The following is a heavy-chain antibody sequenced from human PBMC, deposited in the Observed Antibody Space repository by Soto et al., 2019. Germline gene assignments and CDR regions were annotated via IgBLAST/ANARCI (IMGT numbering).Heavy chain of an antibody. CDR3: ARDAAVAGETDRFDY. CDR1: SGSIKTDVW. V-gene: IGHV4-4*02. D-gene: IGHD6-19*01. CDR2: IYQNGHT. J-gene: IGHJ4*02. Sequence: SETLSLTCTVSSGSIKTDVWWSWLRRPPGKGLEWIGEIYQNGHTNYNPSLKSRVTMSVDKSKNQFSLMLTSVTAADTAMYYCARDAAVAGETDRFDYWGQGILVTVSS.